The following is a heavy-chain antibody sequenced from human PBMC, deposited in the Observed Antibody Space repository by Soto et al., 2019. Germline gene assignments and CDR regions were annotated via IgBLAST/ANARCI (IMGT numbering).Heavy chain of an antibody. CDR3: ARDDSSGYYFPNYYFDY. CDR2: ISYDGSNK. J-gene: IGHJ4*02. Sequence: QVQLVESGGGVVQPGRSLRLSCAASGFTFSSYAMHWVRQAPGKGLEWVAVISYDGSNKYYADSVKGRFTISRDNPKNTLYLQMNSLRAEDTAVYYCARDDSSGYYFPNYYFDYWGQGTLVTVSS. CDR1: GFTFSSYA. D-gene: IGHD3-22*01. V-gene: IGHV3-30-3*01.